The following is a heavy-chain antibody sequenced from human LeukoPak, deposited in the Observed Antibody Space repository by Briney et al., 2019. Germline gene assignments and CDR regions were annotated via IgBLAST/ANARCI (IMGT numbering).Heavy chain of an antibody. CDR3: ARDARRRYCSTASCYRGWFDP. Sequence: ASVKVSCKASGYTFTSYYMHWVRQAPGQGLEWMGIINPSGGSTNYAQKFQGRVTITADESTSTAYMELSSLRSEDTAVYFCARDARRRYCSTASCYRGWFDPWGQGTLVTVSS. V-gene: IGHV1-46*01. J-gene: IGHJ5*02. D-gene: IGHD2-2*01. CDR1: GYTFTSYY. CDR2: INPSGGST.